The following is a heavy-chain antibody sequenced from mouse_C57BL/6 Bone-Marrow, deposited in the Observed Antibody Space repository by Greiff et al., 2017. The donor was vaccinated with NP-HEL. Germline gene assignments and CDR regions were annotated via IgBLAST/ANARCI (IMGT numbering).Heavy chain of an antibody. CDR2: ISNGGGST. D-gene: IGHD2-10*02. CDR3: ARQEYDYAMDD. V-gene: IGHV5-12*01. CDR1: GFTFSDYY. Sequence: EVKLVESGGGLVQPGGSLKLSCAASGFTFSDYYMYWVRQTPEQRLEWVAYISNGGGSTYYPETVKGRFTISRDNAKNTLYLQMSRLKSEDTAMYYCARQEYDYAMDDWGQGTTVTVSS. J-gene: IGHJ4*01.